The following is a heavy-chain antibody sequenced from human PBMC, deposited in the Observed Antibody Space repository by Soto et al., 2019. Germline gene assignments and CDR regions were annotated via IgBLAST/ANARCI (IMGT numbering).Heavy chain of an antibody. CDR3: AREGYCSSTSCYSDYYYGMDV. D-gene: IGHD2-2*02. CDR1: GYTFTSYG. Sequence: QVQLVQSGAEVKKPGASVKVSCKASGYTFTSYGINWVRQAPGQGLEWMGWISAYNGNTNYAQKLQGRVTMTTDTSTSTAYMELRSLRSDDTAVYYCAREGYCSSTSCYSDYYYGMDVWGHGTTVTVSS. V-gene: IGHV1-18*01. CDR2: ISAYNGNT. J-gene: IGHJ6*02.